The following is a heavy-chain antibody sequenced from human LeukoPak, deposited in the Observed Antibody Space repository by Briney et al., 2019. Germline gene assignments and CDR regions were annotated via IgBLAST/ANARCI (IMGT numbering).Heavy chain of an antibody. Sequence: GGSLRLSYAASGFSFRNYWMTWVRQAPGKGLEWVSAISGSGGSTYYADSVKGRFTISRDNSKNTLYLQMNSLRAEDTAVYYCAKIFTAGTINDYWGQGTLVTVSS. CDR1: GFSFRNYW. CDR2: ISGSGGST. CDR3: AKIFTAGTINDY. J-gene: IGHJ4*02. V-gene: IGHV3-23*01. D-gene: IGHD3-3*01.